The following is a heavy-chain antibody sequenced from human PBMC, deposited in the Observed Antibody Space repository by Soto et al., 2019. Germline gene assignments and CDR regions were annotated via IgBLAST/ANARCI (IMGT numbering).Heavy chain of an antibody. J-gene: IGHJ4*02. D-gene: IGHD4-17*01. Sequence: QVQLVESGGGVVQPGRSLRLSCAASGFTFSSYGMHWVRQAPGKGLEWVAVISYDGSNKYYADSVKGRFTISRDNSKNTLYLKMNSLRAEDTAVYYCAKDRGDYGGNSDWGQGTLVTVSS. CDR2: ISYDGSNK. V-gene: IGHV3-30*18. CDR1: GFTFSSYG. CDR3: AKDRGDYGGNSD.